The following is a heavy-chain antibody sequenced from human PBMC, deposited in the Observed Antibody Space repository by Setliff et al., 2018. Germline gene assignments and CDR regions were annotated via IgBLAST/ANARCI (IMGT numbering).Heavy chain of an antibody. CDR2: ISWNSNYI. V-gene: IGHV3-20*04. D-gene: IGHD3-10*01. CDR1: GFTFDDYG. CDR3: ASGGARGSAGKMDV. J-gene: IGHJ6*04. Sequence: GGSLRLSCAASGFTFDDYGMSWVRQAPGKGLEWVAGISWNSNYIAYADSVKGRFTISRDNAKNTLYLQMNSLRAEDTAVYYCASGGARGSAGKMDVWGKGTTVTVSS.